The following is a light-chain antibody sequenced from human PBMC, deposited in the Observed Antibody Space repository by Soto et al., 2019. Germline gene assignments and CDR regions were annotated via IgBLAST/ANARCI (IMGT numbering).Light chain of an antibody. V-gene: IGKV3-11*01. CDR1: QSISSY. CDR2: DAS. Sequence: EILLTQSPATLSSSPGERATISCRASQSISSYLAWYQQKPGKAPTLLIYDASNRATGIPARFSGSGSSTDFTLPISSLVPEDFPVYYCQQRSNWPPTFGGGTKVEIK. CDR3: QQRSNWPPT. J-gene: IGKJ4*01.